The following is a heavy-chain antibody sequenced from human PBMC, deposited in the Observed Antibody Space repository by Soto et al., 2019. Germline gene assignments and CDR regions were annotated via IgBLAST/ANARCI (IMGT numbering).Heavy chain of an antibody. V-gene: IGHV1-18*01. CDR2: ISPYTGNT. Sequence: QVQLVQSGDEVKKPGASVKVSCKASGYIFVNYGIAWVRQAPGQGLEWMGWISPYTGNTHSASKVQGRLTMTTDTSTSKAYMDLGSLKSDDTAVYYCVMVDNYVTPTPQDVWGQGTTVTVSS. CDR3: VMVDNYVTPTPQDV. J-gene: IGHJ6*02. D-gene: IGHD3-16*01. CDR1: GYIFVNYG.